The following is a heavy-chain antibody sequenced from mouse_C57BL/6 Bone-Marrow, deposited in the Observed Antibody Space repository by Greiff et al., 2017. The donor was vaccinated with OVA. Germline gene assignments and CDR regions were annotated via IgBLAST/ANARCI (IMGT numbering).Heavy chain of an antibody. Sequence: VQLQESGAELVKPGASVKLSCKASGYTFTSYWMHWVKQRPGQGLEWIGMIHPNSGSTNYNEKFKSKATLTVDKSSSTAYMQLSSLTSEDSAVYYCARDYYGSLWYFDVWGTGTTVTVSS. CDR2: IHPNSGST. CDR1: GYTFTSYW. D-gene: IGHD1-1*01. J-gene: IGHJ1*03. V-gene: IGHV1-64*01. CDR3: ARDYYGSLWYFDV.